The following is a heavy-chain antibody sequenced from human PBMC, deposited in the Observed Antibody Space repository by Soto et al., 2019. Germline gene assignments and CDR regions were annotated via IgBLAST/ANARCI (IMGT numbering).Heavy chain of an antibody. D-gene: IGHD1-26*01. CDR3: ARVRSFGSYYLGDYFDY. V-gene: IGHV1-18*01. J-gene: IGHJ4*02. CDR1: GYTFTSYG. Sequence: ASVKVSCKASGYTFTSYGISWVRQAPGQGLEWMGWISAYNGNTNYAQKLQGRVTMTTDTSTSTAYMELRSLRSDDTAVYFCARVRSFGSYYLGDYFDYWGQGTLVTVSS. CDR2: ISAYNGNT.